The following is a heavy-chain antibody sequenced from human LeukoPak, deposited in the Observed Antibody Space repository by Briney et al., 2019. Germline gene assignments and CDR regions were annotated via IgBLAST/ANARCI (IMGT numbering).Heavy chain of an antibody. CDR1: SGSLSSYD. Sequence: PSETLSLTCTVSSGSLSSYDWSWVGQPRGKGREWIGSIYYSGSPNYNPSLTSRVPISVDTAKHQFSLKLTSVTAADAAVYYCAYSSSRYDRFDYWGQGTLVTVSS. V-gene: IGHV4-59*03. CDR2: IYYSGSP. CDR3: AYSSSRYDRFDY. J-gene: IGHJ4*02. D-gene: IGHD6-13*01.